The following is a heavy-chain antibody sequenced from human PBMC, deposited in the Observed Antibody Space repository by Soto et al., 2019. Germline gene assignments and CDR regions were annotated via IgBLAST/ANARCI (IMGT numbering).Heavy chain of an antibody. D-gene: IGHD6-13*01. J-gene: IGHJ6*02. CDR3: AKDRDGAAAGPTKFYGMDV. CDR2: ISGSGDST. Sequence: GGSLRLSCAASGFTFSSYAMSWVRQAPGKGLEWVSVISGSGDSTYYADSVRGRFTISRDNSKNTLYLQMNSLRVEDTAVYYCAKDRDGAAAGPTKFYGMDVWGQGTTVTVSS. CDR1: GFTFSSYA. V-gene: IGHV3-23*01.